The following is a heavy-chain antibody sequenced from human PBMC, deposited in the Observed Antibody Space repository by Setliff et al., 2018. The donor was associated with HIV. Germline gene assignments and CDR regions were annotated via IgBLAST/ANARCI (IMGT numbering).Heavy chain of an antibody. V-gene: IGHV4-34*12. CDR1: GGSLSDYY. J-gene: IGHJ4*02. CDR2: IIHSGST. D-gene: IGHD6-19*01. CDR3: ARRSGWSLDY. Sequence: SETLSLTCAVYGGSLSDYYWSWIRQPPGKGLEWIGEIIHSGSTNYNPSLKSRVTISVDTSKNQFSLKLSSVTAADTAVYYCARRSGWSLDYWGQGTLVTVS.